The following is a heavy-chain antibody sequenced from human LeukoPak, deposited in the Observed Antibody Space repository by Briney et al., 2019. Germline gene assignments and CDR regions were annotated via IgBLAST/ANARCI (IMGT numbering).Heavy chain of an antibody. Sequence: SETLSLTCAVSGYSLGKDYYWGWIRQPPGKGLEWIGRIYGTGSTSYNPSLMNRVTMSVDTSKNHFSLKLTSVTAADTAVYYCARYDSRGSASTRFDYWGQGILVTISS. CDR1: GYSLGKDYY. J-gene: IGHJ4*02. CDR3: ARYDSRGSASTRFDY. CDR2: IYGTGST. D-gene: IGHD3-16*01. V-gene: IGHV4-38-2*01.